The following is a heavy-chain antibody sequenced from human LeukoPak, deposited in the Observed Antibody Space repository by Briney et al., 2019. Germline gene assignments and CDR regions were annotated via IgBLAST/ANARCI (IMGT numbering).Heavy chain of an antibody. Sequence: PGGSLRLSCAASGFTFSDYYMSWIRQAPGKGLEWVSYISSSGSTIYYADSVKGRFTISRDNAKNSLYLQMSSLRAEDTAVYYCASFGYSSSWYFDYWGQGTLVTVSS. CDR2: ISSSGSTI. CDR3: ASFGYSSSWYFDY. D-gene: IGHD6-13*01. CDR1: GFTFSDYY. V-gene: IGHV3-11*01. J-gene: IGHJ4*02.